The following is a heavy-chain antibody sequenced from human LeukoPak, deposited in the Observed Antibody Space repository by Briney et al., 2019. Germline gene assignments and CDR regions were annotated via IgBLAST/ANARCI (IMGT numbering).Heavy chain of an antibody. CDR2: ISGSGGST. Sequence: GGSLRLSCAASGFTFSSYAMSWVRQAPGQGLEWVSAISGSGGSTYYADSVKGRFTISRDNSKNTLYLQMNSLRAEDTAVYYCAKDLEYYYYMDVWCKGTTVTVSS. V-gene: IGHV3-23*01. J-gene: IGHJ6*03. CDR1: GFTFSSYA. CDR3: AKDLEYYYYMDV.